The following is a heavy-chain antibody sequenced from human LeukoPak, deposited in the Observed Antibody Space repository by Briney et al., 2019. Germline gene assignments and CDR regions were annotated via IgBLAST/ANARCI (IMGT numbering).Heavy chain of an antibody. CDR1: GFTFSSAR. V-gene: IGHV3-66*01. D-gene: IGHD2-15*01. Sequence: GGSLRLSCAASGFTFSSARMSWVRQGPGKGLEWVSVIYSGGSTFYSDSVKGRFSISRDDARNTLYLQMSSLRDEDTAVYFCARDRGYCGGDGCYSTYFDYWGQGTPVTVSS. CDR3: ARDRGYCGGDGCYSTYFDY. CDR2: IYSGGST. J-gene: IGHJ4*02.